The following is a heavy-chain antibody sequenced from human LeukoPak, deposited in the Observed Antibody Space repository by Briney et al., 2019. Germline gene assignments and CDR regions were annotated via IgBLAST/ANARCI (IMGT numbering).Heavy chain of an antibody. J-gene: IGHJ6*03. D-gene: IGHD3-10*01. CDR3: ARVMEYYYYYMDV. CDR1: GFTFTNYE. CDR2: ISNSGSII. Sequence: TGGSLRLSCAASGFTFTNYEMNWVRQAPGKGLEWVSYISNSGSIIYYADSVKGRFTISRDNAKNSLYLQMNSLRAEDTAVYYCARVMEYYYYYMDVWGKGTTVTISS. V-gene: IGHV3-48*03.